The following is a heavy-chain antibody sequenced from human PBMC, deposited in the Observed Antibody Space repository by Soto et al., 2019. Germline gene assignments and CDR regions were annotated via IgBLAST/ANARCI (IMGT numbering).Heavy chain of an antibody. D-gene: IGHD1-26*01. CDR1: GFSLPTDRVG. V-gene: IGHV2-5*02. CDR3: AHAYGGRSLY. Sequence: QITLKESGPPLVKPTQTLTLTCTFSGFSLPTDRVGVGWIRQPPGKALEWLAVIYWDDSKTYRPSLKSRLTTTTDTSKNQVALTMTDIDPVDTATYYYAHAYGGRSLYWGQGTLVPVSS. J-gene: IGHJ4*02. CDR2: IYWDDSK.